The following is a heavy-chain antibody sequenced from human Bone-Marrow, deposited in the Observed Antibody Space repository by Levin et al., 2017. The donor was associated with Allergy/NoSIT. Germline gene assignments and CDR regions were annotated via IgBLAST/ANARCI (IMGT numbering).Heavy chain of an antibody. D-gene: IGHD2-21*01. CDR2: IGNAGDT. Sequence: GESLKISCAASRFTFSSYDMHWVRQATGKGLEWVSAIGNAGDTYYPGSVKGRFTISRENAKNSLYLQMNNLRAGDTAVYYCARAIALYYFDYWGQGTLVTVSS. CDR3: ARAIALYYFDY. J-gene: IGHJ4*02. CDR1: RFTFSSYD. V-gene: IGHV3-13*01.